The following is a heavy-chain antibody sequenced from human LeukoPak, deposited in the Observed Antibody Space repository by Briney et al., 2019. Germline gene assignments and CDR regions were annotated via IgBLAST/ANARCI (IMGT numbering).Heavy chain of an antibody. V-gene: IGHV3-21*01. J-gene: IGHJ4*02. CDR2: ISSSSYI. D-gene: IGHD2-2*01. CDR1: GFTFSSYS. Sequence: GGSLRLSCAASGFTFSSYSMNWVRQAPGKGLEWVSSISSSSYIYYADSVKGRFTISRDNAKNSLYLQMNSLRAEDTAVYYCARLDPVVPAASRQIWGQGTLVTVSS. CDR3: ARLDPVVPAASRQI.